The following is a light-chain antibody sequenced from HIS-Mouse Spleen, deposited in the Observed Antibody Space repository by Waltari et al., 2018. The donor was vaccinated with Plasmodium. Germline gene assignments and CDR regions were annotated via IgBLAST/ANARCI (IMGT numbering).Light chain of an antibody. Sequence: AIQMTQSPSSLSASVGGRVTITCRARQGIRNDLGWYQQKPGIAPKLLIPAASSFQSGVPLRLSGRGSGTDFTRTISSLQPEDSATYYCLQDYTYPSAFGEATKMAIK. V-gene: IGKV1-6*01. J-gene: IGKJ2*01. CDR2: AAS. CDR1: QGIRND. CDR3: LQDYTYPSA.